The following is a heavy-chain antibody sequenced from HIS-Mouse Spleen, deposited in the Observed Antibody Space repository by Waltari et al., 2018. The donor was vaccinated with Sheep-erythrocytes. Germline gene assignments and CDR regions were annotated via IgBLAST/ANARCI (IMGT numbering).Heavy chain of an antibody. J-gene: IGHJ3*02. CDR1: GFTFSSYS. CDR2: ISSGSSYI. D-gene: IGHD1-1*01. Sequence: EVQLVESGVGLVKPGGSLRLSCAASGFTFSSYSMNWVRQAPGRGLEGVSSISSGSSYIYYAASVKGRFTISRDNAKNSLYLQMNSLRAEDTAVYYCARDTGTDAFDIWGQGTMVTVSS. V-gene: IGHV3-21*01. CDR3: ARDTGTDAFDI.